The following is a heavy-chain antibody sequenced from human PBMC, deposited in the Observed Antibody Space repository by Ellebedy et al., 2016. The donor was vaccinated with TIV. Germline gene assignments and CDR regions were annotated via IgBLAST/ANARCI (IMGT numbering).Heavy chain of an antibody. Sequence: MPSETLSLTCTVSSDSISTDHYYWSWIRHHPVKGLEWIGCIYYSGTTFSNPSLKSRLIISMDSSKNQFSLRLRSVTDADTAIYYCSRGVRVRGVIQLAWFDSWGPGTLVTVSS. CDR1: SDSISTDHYY. D-gene: IGHD3-10*01. V-gene: IGHV4-31*03. CDR3: SRGVRVRGVIQLAWFDS. CDR2: IYYSGTT. J-gene: IGHJ5*01.